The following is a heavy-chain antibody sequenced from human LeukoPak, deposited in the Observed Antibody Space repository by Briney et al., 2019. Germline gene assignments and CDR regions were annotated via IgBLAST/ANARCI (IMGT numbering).Heavy chain of an antibody. CDR3: ARWTTTFLDY. V-gene: IGHV1-46*01. CDR2: SNPSGDST. Sequence: GASVKVSCKASGYTFTNYYIHWVRQATGHGLEWMGISNPSGDSTNYAQKFQGRVTMTRDTSTSTVYMDLSSLRSEDTAVYYCARWTTTFLDYWGQGTLVTVSS. CDR1: GYTFTNYY. D-gene: IGHD1-1*01. J-gene: IGHJ4*02.